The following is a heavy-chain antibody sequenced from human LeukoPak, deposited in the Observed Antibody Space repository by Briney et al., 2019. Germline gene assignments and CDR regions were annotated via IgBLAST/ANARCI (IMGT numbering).Heavy chain of an antibody. CDR2: INHSGST. CDR1: GGSISSGGYY. Sequence: SETLSLTCTVSGGSISSGGYYWSWIRQHPGKGLEWIGEINHSGSTNYNPSLKSRVTISVDTSKNQFSLKLSSVTAADTAVYYCARGGYCSSTSCYTDGWFDPWGQGTLVTVSS. J-gene: IGHJ5*02. CDR3: ARGGYCSSTSCYTDGWFDP. D-gene: IGHD2-2*02. V-gene: IGHV4-39*07.